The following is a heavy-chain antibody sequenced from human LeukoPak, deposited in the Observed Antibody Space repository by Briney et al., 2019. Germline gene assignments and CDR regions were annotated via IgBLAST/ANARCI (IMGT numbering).Heavy chain of an antibody. V-gene: IGHV4-30-2*01. CDR3: ARGGRGYNYGSSPFDY. CDR1: GGSISSGDYS. CDR2: IWHSGST. D-gene: IGHD5-18*01. J-gene: IGHJ4*02. Sequence: SKTLSLTCAVSGGSISSGDYSWNWIRQPPGKGLEWIGYIWHSGSTFYNPSLKSRVTISVDRSKNQFSLKLTSVTAADTAVYYCARGGRGYNYGSSPFDYWGQGTLVTVSS.